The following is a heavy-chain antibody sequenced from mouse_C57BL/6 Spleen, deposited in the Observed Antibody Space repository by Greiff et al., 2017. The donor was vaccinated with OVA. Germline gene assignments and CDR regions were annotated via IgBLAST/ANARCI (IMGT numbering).Heavy chain of an antibody. CDR2: IHPNSGST. V-gene: IGHV1-64*01. CDR1: GYTFTSYW. D-gene: IGHD2-5*01. Sequence: VQLQQPGAELVKPGASVKLSCKASGYTFTSYWMHWVKQRPGPGLEWIGMIHPNSGSTNYNEKFKSKATLTVDKSSSTAYMQLSSLTSEDAAVYYCARYYSNYWYFDVWGTGTTVTVSS. CDR3: ARYYSNYWYFDV. J-gene: IGHJ1*03.